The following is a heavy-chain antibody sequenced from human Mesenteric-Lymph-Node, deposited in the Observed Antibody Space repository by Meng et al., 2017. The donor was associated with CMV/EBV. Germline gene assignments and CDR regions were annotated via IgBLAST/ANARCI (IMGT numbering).Heavy chain of an antibody. CDR1: CYTFTGSY. J-gene: IGHJ4*02. CDR3: ARTLVATIGGFDY. CDR2: INPNSGGT. D-gene: IGHD5-12*01. Sequence: ASCYTFTGSYMHWVRQAPGQGLEWMGRINPNSGGTNYAQKFQGRVTMTRDTSISTAYMELSRLRSDDTAVYYCARTLVATIGGFDYWGQGTLVTVSS. V-gene: IGHV1-2*06.